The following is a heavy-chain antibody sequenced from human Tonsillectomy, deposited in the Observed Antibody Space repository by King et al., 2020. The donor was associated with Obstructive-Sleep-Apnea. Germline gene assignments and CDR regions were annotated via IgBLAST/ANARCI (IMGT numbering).Heavy chain of an antibody. J-gene: IGHJ4*02. Sequence: VQLVESGGGLVQPGGSLRLSCAASGFTFSTYSMNWVRQAPGKGLEWVSYISISTSSGSSTIYYADSVKGRFTISRDNAKNSLYVQMNSLGAEDTAVFYCARGSSGEQWLDYWGQGTLVTVSS. V-gene: IGHV3-48*04. D-gene: IGHD6-19*01. CDR2: ISISTSSGSSTI. CDR1: GFTFSTYS. CDR3: ARGSSGEQWLDY.